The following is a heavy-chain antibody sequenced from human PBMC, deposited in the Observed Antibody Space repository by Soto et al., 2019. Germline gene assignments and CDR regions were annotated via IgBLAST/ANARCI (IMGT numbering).Heavy chain of an antibody. CDR3: TRWPFESGSAFDY. CDR1: GFTFGDYA. Sequence: GGSLRLSCTASGFTFGDYAMSWFRQAPWKGLEWVGFIRSKAYGGTTEYAASVKGRFTISRDDSKSIAYLQMNSLKTEDTAVYYCTRWPFESGSAFDYWGKGTLVTVST. CDR2: IRSKAYGGTT. J-gene: IGHJ4*02. D-gene: IGHD3-10*01. V-gene: IGHV3-49*03.